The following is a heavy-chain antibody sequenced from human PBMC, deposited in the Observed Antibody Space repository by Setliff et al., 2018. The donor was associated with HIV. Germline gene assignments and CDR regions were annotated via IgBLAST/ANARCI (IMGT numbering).Heavy chain of an antibody. Sequence: TLSLTCDVSGFSISSGDYYWTWIRQPPGKGLEWIGYIYNSGSTYYEPSLRGRVTISIDRSKNQFSLKLNSVTAADTAVYYCARETNASGSLTAYWYFDLWGRGTLVTVSS. V-gene: IGHV4-30-4*08. CDR1: GFSISSGDYY. CDR2: IYNSGST. J-gene: IGHJ2*01. CDR3: ARETNASGSLTAYWYFDL. D-gene: IGHD3-10*01.